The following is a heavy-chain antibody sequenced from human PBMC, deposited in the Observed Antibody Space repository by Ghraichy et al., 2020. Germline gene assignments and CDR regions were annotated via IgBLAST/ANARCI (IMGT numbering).Heavy chain of an antibody. Sequence: SETLSLTCAVYGGSFSGYYWSWIRQPPWKGLEWIGEINHSGSTNYNPSLKSRVTISVDTSKNQFSLKLSSVTAADTAVYYCARVEEESSSSWYYYYYYMDVWGKGTTVTVSS. CDR3: ARVEEESSSSWYYYYYYMDV. CDR2: INHSGST. CDR1: GGSFSGYY. D-gene: IGHD6-13*01. J-gene: IGHJ6*03. V-gene: IGHV4-34*01.